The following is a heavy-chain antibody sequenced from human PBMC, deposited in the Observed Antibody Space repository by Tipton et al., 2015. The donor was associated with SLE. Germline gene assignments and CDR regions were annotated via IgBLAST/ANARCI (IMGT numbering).Heavy chain of an antibody. Sequence: GSLRLSCAASGFTFSFYSLNWVRQAPGKGLEWVSSISTGGTYTYYADSLKGRFTISRDNAENSLYLQMNILGAEDTAVYYCARISCSGGSLCDAFDTWGQGTMVTVSS. D-gene: IGHD2-15*01. V-gene: IGHV3-21*01. J-gene: IGHJ3*02. CDR1: GFTFSFYS. CDR2: ISTGGTYT. CDR3: ARISCSGGSLCDAFDT.